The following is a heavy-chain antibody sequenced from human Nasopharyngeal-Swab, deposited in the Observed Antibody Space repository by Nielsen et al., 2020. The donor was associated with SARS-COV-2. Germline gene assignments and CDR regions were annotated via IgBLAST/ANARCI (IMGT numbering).Heavy chain of an antibody. CDR2: ISTFNGNT. Sequence: ASVKVSCKASGYTFVTQGISWVRQAPGQGLEWMEWISTFNGNTNYAQHLQGRITMTTDTSASTAYMELRSLRSDDTAMYYCARDLAYYSDARGPVPNDYWGQGTLVTVSS. CDR1: GYTFVTQG. D-gene: IGHD3-22*01. CDR3: ARDLAYYSDARGPVPNDY. J-gene: IGHJ4*02. V-gene: IGHV1-18*01.